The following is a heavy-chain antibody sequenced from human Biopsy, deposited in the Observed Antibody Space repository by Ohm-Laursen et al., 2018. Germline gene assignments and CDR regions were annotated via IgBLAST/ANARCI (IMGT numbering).Heavy chain of an antibody. V-gene: IGHV4-59*11. CDR2: ISYTGYT. CDR1: GGSFTGHY. D-gene: IGHD4-23*01. J-gene: IGHJ1*01. CDR3: ARGSNEYGGLYFPH. Sequence: SDTLSLTCTVSGGSFTGHYWIWIRQPPGKGLEWIGHISYTGYTSYNASLKSRVTISVDTSRNHFSLRLSSLTAADTAVYYCARGSNEYGGLYFPHWGQGTLVTVSS.